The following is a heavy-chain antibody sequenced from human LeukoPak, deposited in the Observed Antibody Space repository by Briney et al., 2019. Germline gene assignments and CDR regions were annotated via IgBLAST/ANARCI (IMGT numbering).Heavy chain of an antibody. D-gene: IGHD3-22*01. CDR1: GYTFTSYY. J-gene: IGHJ4*02. CDR2: INPSGGST. V-gene: IGHV1-46*01. Sequence: ASVKVSCKASGYTFTSYYMHWVRQAPGQGLEWMGIINPSGGSTSYAQRFQGRVTMTRDMSTSTVYMELSSLRSEDTAVYYCARDPLYYYDSSGYYPLYYFDYWGQGTLVTVSS. CDR3: ARDPLYYYDSSGYYPLYYFDY.